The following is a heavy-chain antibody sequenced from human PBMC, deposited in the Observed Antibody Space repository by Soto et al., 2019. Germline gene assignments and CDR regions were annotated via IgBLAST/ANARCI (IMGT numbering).Heavy chain of an antibody. D-gene: IGHD3-10*01. V-gene: IGHV4-31*03. Sequence: SESLSLTCSFSDGSFNTSGFFWNWIRQHPGKGLEWRGYIYNTGSAFYNPSLKSRVDLSVGSSNNHFSPRLRSLTAADTAVYFCARGVVVTGNFDAWGHGTLVTVSS. CDR1: DGSFNTSGFF. J-gene: IGHJ4*01. CDR3: ARGVVVTGNFDA. CDR2: IYNTGSA.